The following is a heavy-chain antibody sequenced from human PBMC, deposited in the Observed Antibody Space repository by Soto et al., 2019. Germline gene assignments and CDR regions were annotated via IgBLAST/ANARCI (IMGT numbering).Heavy chain of an antibody. CDR3: ARVRGYYGSSGYSTYPDY. J-gene: IGHJ4*02. Sequence: SETLSLTCTVSGGSVSSGSYYWSWIRQPPGKGLEWIGYIYYSGSTNYNPSLKSRVTISVDTSKNQFSLKLSSVTAADTAVYYCARVRGYYGSSGYSTYPDYWGQGTLVTVSS. CDR2: IYYSGST. D-gene: IGHD3-22*01. CDR1: GGSVSSGSYY. V-gene: IGHV4-61*01.